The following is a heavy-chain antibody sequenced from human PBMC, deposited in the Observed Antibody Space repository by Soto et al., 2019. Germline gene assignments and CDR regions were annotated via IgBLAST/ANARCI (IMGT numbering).Heavy chain of an antibody. J-gene: IGHJ4*02. CDR3: AKSATVPAAIAY. CDR2: INAGNGNT. V-gene: IGHV1-3*01. CDR1: GYTFTSDA. Sequence: ASVKVSCKASGYTFTSDAMHWVRQAPGQRLEWMGWINAGNGNTKYSQKFQGRVTITRDTSASTAYMELSSLRSEDTAVYYCAKSATVPAAIAYWGQGTLVTVS. D-gene: IGHD2-2*02.